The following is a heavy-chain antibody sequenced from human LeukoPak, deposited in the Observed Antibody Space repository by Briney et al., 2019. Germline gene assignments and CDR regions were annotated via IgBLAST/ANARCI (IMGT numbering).Heavy chain of an antibody. J-gene: IGHJ6*03. D-gene: IGHD2-15*01. CDR1: GYTFTSYG. V-gene: IGHV1-18*01. CDR2: ISAYNGNT. CDR3: ARFVNTRYYYHYLDA. Sequence: ASVKVSCKASGYTFTSYGISWVRQAPGQGLEWMGWISAYNGNTNYAQKLQGRVTMTTDTSTSTAYMELRSLRSDDTAVYYCARFVNTRYYYHYLDAWGKGTTVTVSS.